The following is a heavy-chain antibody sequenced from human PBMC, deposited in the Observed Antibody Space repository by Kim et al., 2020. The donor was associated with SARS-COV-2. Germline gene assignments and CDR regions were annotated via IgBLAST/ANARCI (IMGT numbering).Heavy chain of an antibody. Sequence: GESLKISCKGSGYSFTSYWIGWVPQMPGKGLEWMGIIYPCDSDTRYSPSFQGQVTISADKSISTAYLQWSSLKASDTAMYYCARHPFRGAAPGYWYFDLWGRGTLVTVSS. CDR2: IYPCDSDT. CDR3: ARHPFRGAAPGYWYFDL. V-gene: IGHV5-51*01. CDR1: GYSFTSYW. J-gene: IGHJ2*01. D-gene: IGHD6-13*01.